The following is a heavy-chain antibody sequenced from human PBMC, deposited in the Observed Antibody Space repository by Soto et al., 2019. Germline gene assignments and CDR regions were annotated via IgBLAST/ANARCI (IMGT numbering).Heavy chain of an antibody. CDR1: GFTFSSYG. Sequence: GGSLRLSCAASGFTFSSYGMHWVRQAPGKGLEWVAVIWYDGSNKYYADSVKGRFTISRDNSKNTLDLQMNSLRAEVTAVYYCARVNASDGYGYSSRYDAFDIWGQGTMVTVSS. CDR3: ARVNASDGYGYSSRYDAFDI. V-gene: IGHV3-33*01. J-gene: IGHJ3*02. D-gene: IGHD6-25*01. CDR2: IWYDGSNK.